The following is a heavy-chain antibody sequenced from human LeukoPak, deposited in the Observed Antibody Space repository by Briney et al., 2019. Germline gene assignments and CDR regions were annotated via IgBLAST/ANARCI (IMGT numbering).Heavy chain of an antibody. D-gene: IGHD6-13*01. CDR3: ARGRQQLVPFDY. Sequence: SVKVSCKASGGTFSSYAISWVRQAPGQGLEWMGGIIPIFGTANYAQKFQGRGTITTDESTSTAYMEVSSLRSEDTAVYYCARGRQQLVPFDYWGQGTLVTVSS. CDR1: GGTFSSYA. J-gene: IGHJ4*02. CDR2: IIPIFGTA. V-gene: IGHV1-69*05.